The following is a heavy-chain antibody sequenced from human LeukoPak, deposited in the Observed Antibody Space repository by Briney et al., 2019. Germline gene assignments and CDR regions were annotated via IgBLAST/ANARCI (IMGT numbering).Heavy chain of an antibody. CDR3: ARQIRYDYVWGSYRIDYFDH. J-gene: IGHJ4*02. V-gene: IGHV4-39*01. D-gene: IGHD3-16*02. Sequence: PSETMSLTCTVSGGSISSNTHYWGWIRQPPGTGLEWIGSINYGGTTHYNPSLKSRVTISIDTSKNQFSLKLRSVTAADTAVYHCARQIRYDYVWGSYRIDYFDHWGQGTLVTVSS. CDR1: GGSISSNTHY. CDR2: INYGGTT.